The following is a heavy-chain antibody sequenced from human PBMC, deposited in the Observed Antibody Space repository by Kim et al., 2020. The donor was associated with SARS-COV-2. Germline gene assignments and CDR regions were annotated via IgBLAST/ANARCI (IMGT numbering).Heavy chain of an antibody. CDR3: ARDSSPLWPYYGMDV. CDR1: GFTFSSYG. Sequence: GGSLRLSCAASGFTFSSYGMHWVRQAPGKGLEWVAVIWYDGSNKYYADSVKGRFTISRDNSKNTLYLQMNSLRAEDTAVYYCARDSSPLWPYYGMDVWDQGTTVTVSS. D-gene: IGHD3-10*01. CDR2: IWYDGSNK. J-gene: IGHJ6*02. V-gene: IGHV3-33*01.